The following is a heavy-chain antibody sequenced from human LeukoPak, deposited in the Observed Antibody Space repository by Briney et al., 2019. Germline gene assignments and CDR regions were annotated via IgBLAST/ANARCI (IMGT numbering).Heavy chain of an antibody. CDR2: IYHSGST. CDR1: GYSINSGYY. V-gene: IGHV4-38-2*02. Sequence: SETLSLTCTVSGYSINSGYYWGWIRQPPGKGLEWIGSIYHSGSTYYNPSLKSRVTLSVDTSKNQFSLKLSSVTAADTAVYYCARDLYSSSSPWFDPWGQGTLVTVSS. CDR3: ARDLYSSSSPWFDP. J-gene: IGHJ5*02. D-gene: IGHD6-13*01.